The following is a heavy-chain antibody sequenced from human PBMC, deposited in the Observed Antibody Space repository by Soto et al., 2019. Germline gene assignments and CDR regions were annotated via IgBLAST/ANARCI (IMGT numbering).Heavy chain of an antibody. J-gene: IGHJ4*02. CDR2: ISYAGSNK. V-gene: IGHV3-30-3*01. D-gene: IGHD5-12*01. CDR1: GFTFSSYA. Sequence: ESGGGVVQPGRSLRLSCAASGFTFSSYAMHWVRQAPGKGLEWVAVISYAGSNKYYADSVKCRFTISRDNSKNTLYLQMNSLRAEDTAVYYCERDGNNAWRWLLLHPDYWGQGTLVTVSS. CDR3: ERDGNNAWRWLLLHPDY.